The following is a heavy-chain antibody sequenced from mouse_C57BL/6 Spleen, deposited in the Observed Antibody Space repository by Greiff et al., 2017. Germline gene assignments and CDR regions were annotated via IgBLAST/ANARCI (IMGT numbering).Heavy chain of an antibody. Sequence: EVQLVESGGGLVKPGGSLKLSCAASGFTFSSYTMSWVRQTPEKRLEWVATISGGGGNTYYPDSVKGRFTISRDNAKNTLYLQMSSLRSEDTALYYCARRGDYDEGFAYWGQGTLVTVSA. D-gene: IGHD2-4*01. CDR3: ARRGDYDEGFAY. CDR2: ISGGGGNT. CDR1: GFTFSSYT. V-gene: IGHV5-9*01. J-gene: IGHJ3*01.